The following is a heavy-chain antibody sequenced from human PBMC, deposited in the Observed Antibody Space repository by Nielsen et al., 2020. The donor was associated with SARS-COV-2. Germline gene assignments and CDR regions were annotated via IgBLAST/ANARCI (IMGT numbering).Heavy chain of an antibody. D-gene: IGHD3-10*01. Sequence: SETLSLTCTVSGGSISSYYWSWIRQPPGKGLEWIGYIYYSGSTYYNPSLKSRVTISVNKSKNQFSLKLSSVTAADTAVYYCASRDYYYYYGMDVWGQGTTVTVSS. CDR3: ASRDYYYYYGMDV. V-gene: IGHV4-59*12. J-gene: IGHJ6*02. CDR1: GGSISSYY. CDR2: IYYSGST.